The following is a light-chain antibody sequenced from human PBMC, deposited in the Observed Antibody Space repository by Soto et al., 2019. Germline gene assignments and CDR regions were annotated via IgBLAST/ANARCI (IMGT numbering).Light chain of an antibody. CDR1: SSNIGDYS. J-gene: IGLJ1*01. CDR2: DNH. Sequence: QSVLMQPPSVSAAPGHNVTISCSGSSSNIGDYSVSWYQQLPGTAPKLLIYDNHNRPSGIPDRFSGSKSGTSATLGITGLQPGDEADYYCGTWDTSLSAGVFGSGTKLTGL. CDR3: GTWDTSLSAGV. V-gene: IGLV1-51*01.